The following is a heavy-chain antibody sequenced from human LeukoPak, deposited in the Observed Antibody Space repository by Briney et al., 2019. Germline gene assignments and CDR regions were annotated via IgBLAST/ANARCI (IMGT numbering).Heavy chain of an antibody. D-gene: IGHD3-22*01. CDR2: ISSNGGST. Sequence: GGSLRLSCAASGFTFSSYAMHWVRQAPGKGLEYVSAISSNGGSTYHANSVKGRFTISRDNSKNTLYLQMGSLRAEDMAVYYCASRRDYYDSSGHLNAFDIWGQGTMVTVSS. CDR1: GFTFSSYA. V-gene: IGHV3-64*01. J-gene: IGHJ3*02. CDR3: ASRRDYYDSSGHLNAFDI.